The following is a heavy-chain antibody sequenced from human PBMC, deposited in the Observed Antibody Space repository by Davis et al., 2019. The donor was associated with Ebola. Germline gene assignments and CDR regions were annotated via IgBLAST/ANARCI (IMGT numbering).Heavy chain of an antibody. J-gene: IGHJ4*02. V-gene: IGHV3-23*01. CDR2: ISKSGRDT. CDR1: GFTFNQYA. D-gene: IGHD3-22*01. CDR3: AKDRTPYYYDSSGYYRAVFDY. Sequence: GGSLRLSCAASGFTFNQYAMTWVRQAPGKGLEWVSTISKSGRDTNYADSVKGRFTISRDNSKNTLYLQMNSLRGEDTGVYYCAKDRTPYYYDSSGYYRAVFDYWGQGTLVTVSS.